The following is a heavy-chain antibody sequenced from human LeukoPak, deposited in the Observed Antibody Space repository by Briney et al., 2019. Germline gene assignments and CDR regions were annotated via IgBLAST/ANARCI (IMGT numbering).Heavy chain of an antibody. CDR3: ATTFYGDYH. CDR2: FGPRDGEA. CDR1: GFTLTELY. D-gene: IGHD4-17*01. Sequence: ASVKVSCKVSGFTLTELYMHWVRQAPGKGLEWMGGFGPRDGEAIYGQNFQRRVTMTEDTSTHTAYMELSRLRSEDTAMYYCATTFYGDYHWGQGTLVTVSS. J-gene: IGHJ4*02. V-gene: IGHV1-24*01.